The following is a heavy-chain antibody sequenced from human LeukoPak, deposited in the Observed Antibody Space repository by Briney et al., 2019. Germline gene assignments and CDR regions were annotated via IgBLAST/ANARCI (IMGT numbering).Heavy chain of an antibody. D-gene: IGHD5-24*01. CDR1: GGSISKYNYC. J-gene: IGHJ4*02. CDR3: VRSRMGDGYNFAY. V-gene: IGHV4-39*01. Sequence: SETLSLTCTVSGGSISKYNYCWGWIRQPPVKGLEWIGSFCYGGSSYNNPSLKSRVTISVDTSKNQLSLKLSSVTAADTAVYYCVRSRMGDGYNFAYWGQGILVTVSS. CDR2: FCYGGSS.